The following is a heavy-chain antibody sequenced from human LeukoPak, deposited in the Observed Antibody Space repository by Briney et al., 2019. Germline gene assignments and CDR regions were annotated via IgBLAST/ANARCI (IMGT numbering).Heavy chain of an antibody. V-gene: IGHV3-21*01. CDR1: GFTFSSYS. CDR3: ASPPLGYDSSGYYSPLNC. J-gene: IGHJ4*02. CDR2: ISSSSSYI. Sequence: PGGSLRLSCAASGFTFSSYSMNWVRQAPGKGLEWVSSISSSSSYIYYADSVKGRFTISRDNAKNSLYLQMNSLRAEDTAVYYCASPPLGYDSSGYYSPLNCWGQGTLVTVSS. D-gene: IGHD3-22*01.